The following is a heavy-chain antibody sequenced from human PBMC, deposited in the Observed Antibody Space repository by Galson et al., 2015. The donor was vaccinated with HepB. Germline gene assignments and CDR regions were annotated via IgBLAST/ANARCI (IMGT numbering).Heavy chain of an antibody. Sequence: PALVKPTQTLTLTCTFSGFSLSTSGVGVGWIRQSPGKALEWLALIYWDDDKRYSPSLKSRLTITKDTSKNQVVLTMTNMDPVDTATYYCAHRGNWNYFDYWDQGTLFTVSS. CDR2: IYWDDDK. CDR3: AHRGNWNYFDY. J-gene: IGHJ4*02. CDR1: GFSLSTSGVG. V-gene: IGHV2-5*02. D-gene: IGHD1-1*01.